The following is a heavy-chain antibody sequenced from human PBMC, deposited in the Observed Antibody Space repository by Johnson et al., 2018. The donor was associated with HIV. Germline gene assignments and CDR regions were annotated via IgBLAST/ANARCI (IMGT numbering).Heavy chain of an antibody. Sequence: QVQLVESGGGVVQPGRSLRLSCAASGFTFSSYGMHWVRQAPGKGLEWVAVIWYDGSNKYYADSVKGRFTISRDNSKSTLYLQMNSLRAEDTAVYYCARAYTYGAFDIWGQGTMVTVSS. J-gene: IGHJ3*02. CDR3: ARAYTYGAFDI. D-gene: IGHD5-18*01. CDR1: GFTFSSYG. CDR2: IWYDGSNK. V-gene: IGHV3-33*01.